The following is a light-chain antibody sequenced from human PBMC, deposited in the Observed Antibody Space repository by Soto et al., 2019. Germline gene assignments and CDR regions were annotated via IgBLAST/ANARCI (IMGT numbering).Light chain of an antibody. CDR1: QSVSSSY. V-gene: IGKV3-20*01. CDR3: QQYVSSPQT. CDR2: GAS. Sequence: EIVLTQSPGTLSLSPGERATLSCRASQSVSSSYLAWYQQKPGQAPRLLIYGASSRATGIPDRFSGSGSGTDFTLTFSRLEPEDFAVYYCQQYVSSPQTFGQGTKVEIK. J-gene: IGKJ1*01.